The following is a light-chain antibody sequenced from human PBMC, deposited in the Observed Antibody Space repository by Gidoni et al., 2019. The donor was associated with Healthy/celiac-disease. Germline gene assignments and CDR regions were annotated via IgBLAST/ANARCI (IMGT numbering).Light chain of an antibody. V-gene: IGKV3-20*01. J-gene: IGKJ3*01. CDR2: DAS. Sequence: EIVLTQSPGPLPLSPGEGATLSCRASQSVTSRHLAWYQQKPGQAPRLLIYDASTRAAGIPDRFSGSGSGTNFTLTISRLDPEDFAVYYCRHYDSSRVILGPGTKVDI. CDR3: RHYDSSRVI. CDR1: QSVTSRH.